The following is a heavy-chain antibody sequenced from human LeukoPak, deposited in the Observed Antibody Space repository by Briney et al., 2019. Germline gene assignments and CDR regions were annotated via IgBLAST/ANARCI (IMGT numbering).Heavy chain of an antibody. CDR1: GFTFSSYA. CDR3: ARDSAXWYYYYGMAV. V-gene: IGHV3-23*01. D-gene: IGHD2-15*01. Sequence: GGSLRLSRAASGFTFSSYAMSWVRQAPGKGLEWVSAISGSGGSTSYADSVKGRFTISRDNSKNTLYMQMTSLRAADTAVYYRARDSAXWYYYYGMAVWGQGTTLTVSS. J-gene: IGHJ6*02. CDR2: ISGSGGST.